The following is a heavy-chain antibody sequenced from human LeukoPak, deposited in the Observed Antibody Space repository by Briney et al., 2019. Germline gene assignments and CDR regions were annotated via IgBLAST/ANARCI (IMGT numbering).Heavy chain of an antibody. CDR3: ARRSGYSSGWLLYYFDY. Sequence: PGESLEISCKGSGYSFTNYWIGWVRQMPGKGLEWMGIIYPGDSDTRYSPSFQGQVTISADKSISTAYLQWSSLKASDTAMYYCARRSGYSSGWLLYYFDYWGQGTLVTVSS. V-gene: IGHV5-51*01. CDR2: IYPGDSDT. J-gene: IGHJ4*02. CDR1: GYSFTNYW. D-gene: IGHD6-19*01.